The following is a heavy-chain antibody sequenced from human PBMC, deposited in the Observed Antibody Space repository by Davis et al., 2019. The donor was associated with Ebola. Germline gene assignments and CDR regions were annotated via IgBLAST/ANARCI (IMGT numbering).Heavy chain of an antibody. D-gene: IGHD3-3*01. Sequence: GESLKTSCTDSVITLSSYAMTWVRQAPGKGLEWVSAISGSGGTTYYAGSVKGRFTVSRDNSKKTMYLQMNSLRAEDTAVYYCARSGLSFGVVKYHYGMDVWGKGTTVTVSS. V-gene: IGHV3-23*01. CDR3: ARSGLSFGVVKYHYGMDV. CDR1: VITLSSYA. CDR2: ISGSGGTT. J-gene: IGHJ6*04.